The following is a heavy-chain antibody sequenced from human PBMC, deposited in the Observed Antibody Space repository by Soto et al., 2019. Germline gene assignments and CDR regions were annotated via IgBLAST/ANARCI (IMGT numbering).Heavy chain of an antibody. V-gene: IGHV4-39*01. D-gene: IGHD2-2*01. CDR3: ANIVVVPAATLTGAFDI. Sequence: SETLSLTCTVSGGSISSYYWGWIRQPPGKGLEWIGSIYYSGSTYYNPSLKSRVTISVDTSKNQFSLKLSSVTAADTAVYYCANIVVVPAATLTGAFDIWGQGTMVTVSS. J-gene: IGHJ3*02. CDR2: IYYSGST. CDR1: GGSISSYY.